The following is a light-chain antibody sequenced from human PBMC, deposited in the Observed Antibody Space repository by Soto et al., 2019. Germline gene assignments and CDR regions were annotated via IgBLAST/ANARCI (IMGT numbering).Light chain of an antibody. CDR1: QSASGSY. J-gene: IGKJ1*01. V-gene: IGKV3-20*01. Sequence: EIVLTQSPGTLSLSPGERATLSCRASQSASGSYLAWYQQKPGQAPRLLIYGASSRATGIPDRLRGSGFGKDFTHTISRLEPEDFAVYYCQQYGSSPRSWTFGQGTKVEI. CDR3: QQYGSSPRSWT. CDR2: GAS.